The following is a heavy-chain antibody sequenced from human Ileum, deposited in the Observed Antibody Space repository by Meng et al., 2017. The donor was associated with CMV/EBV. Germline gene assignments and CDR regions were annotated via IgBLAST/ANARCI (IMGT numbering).Heavy chain of an antibody. CDR1: GFTLPPPY. J-gene: IGHJ4*02. CDR2: DPPQSYPT. D-gene: IGHD7-27*01. Sequence: SCSSSGFTLPPPYMDWVRQAPANGIWCVGCDPPQSYPTPHSASVDGRFTISRDDSKNSLFLQMNNLNTDHTALYYCVRDNWGLDYWGQGTLVTVSS. V-gene: IGHV3-72*01. CDR3: VRDNWGLDY.